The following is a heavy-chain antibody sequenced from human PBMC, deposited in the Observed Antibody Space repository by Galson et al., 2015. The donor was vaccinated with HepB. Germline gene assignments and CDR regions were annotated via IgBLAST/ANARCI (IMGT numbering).Heavy chain of an antibody. Sequence: SLRLSCAASGFTLSTYWMHWVRQAPGKGLMWVSHINNDGSSTSYADSVKGRFTISRDNAKNALYLQMNSLRAEDTAMYYCTRAGYNYPNSPPYYYYGMDVWGQGTTVTVSS. D-gene: IGHD5-18*01. J-gene: IGHJ6*02. CDR2: INNDGSST. CDR1: GFTLSTYW. CDR3: TRAGYNYPNSPPYYYYGMDV. V-gene: IGHV3-74*01.